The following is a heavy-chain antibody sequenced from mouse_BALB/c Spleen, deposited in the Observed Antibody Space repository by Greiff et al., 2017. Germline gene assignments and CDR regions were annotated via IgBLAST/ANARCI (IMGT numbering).Heavy chain of an antibody. D-gene: IGHD1-1*01. V-gene: IGHV5-6*01. CDR1: GFTFSSYG. CDR3: ARQDITTSVDY. CDR2: ISSGGSYT. J-gene: IGHJ2*01. Sequence: EVQLVESGGDLVKPGGSLKLSCAASGFTFSSYGMSWVRQTPDKRLEWVATISSGGSYTYYPDSVKGRFTISRDNAKNTLYLQMSSLKSEDTAMYYCARQDITTSVDYWGQGTTLTVSS.